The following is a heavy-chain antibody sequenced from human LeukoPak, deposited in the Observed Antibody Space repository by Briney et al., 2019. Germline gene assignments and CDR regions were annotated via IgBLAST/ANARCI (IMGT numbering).Heavy chain of an antibody. V-gene: IGHV3-23*01. J-gene: IGHJ4*02. CDR2: ISGSGGST. CDR3: AKVGGATRFWSGYFDY. D-gene: IGHD3-3*01. Sequence: GGSLRLSCAASGFTVSSNYMSWVRQAPGKGLEWVSAISGSGGSTYYADSVKGRFTISRDNSKNTLYLQMNSLRAEDTAAYYCAKVGGATRFWSGYFDYWGQGTLVTVSS. CDR1: GFTVSSNY.